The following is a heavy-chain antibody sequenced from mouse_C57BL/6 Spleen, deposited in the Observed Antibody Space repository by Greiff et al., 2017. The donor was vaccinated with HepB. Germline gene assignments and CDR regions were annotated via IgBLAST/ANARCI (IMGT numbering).Heavy chain of an antibody. V-gene: IGHV1-18*01. CDR3: ARKDDYGRVGPFAY. CDR1: GYTFTDYN. CDR2: INPNNGGT. D-gene: IGHD1-1*01. Sequence: EVQVVESGPELVKPGASVKIPCKASGYTFTDYNMDWVKQSHGKSLEWIGDINPNNGGTIYNQKFKGKATLTVDKSSSTAYMELRSLTSEDTAVYYCARKDDYGRVGPFAYWGQGTLVTVSA. J-gene: IGHJ3*01.